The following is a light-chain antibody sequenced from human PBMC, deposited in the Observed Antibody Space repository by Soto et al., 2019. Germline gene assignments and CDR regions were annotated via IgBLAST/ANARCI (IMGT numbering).Light chain of an antibody. CDR3: RQYNNWPPVT. CDR1: QSVGSN. J-gene: IGKJ4*01. V-gene: IGKV3-15*01. CDR2: GAS. Sequence: EMVMTQSPPTLSLSPGERATLSCRASQSVGSNLAWYQQKPGQAPRLLIYGASTRVTGIPARFSGSGSGTEFTLTISSLQTEDFAVYYCRQYNNWPPVTFGGGTKVEIK.